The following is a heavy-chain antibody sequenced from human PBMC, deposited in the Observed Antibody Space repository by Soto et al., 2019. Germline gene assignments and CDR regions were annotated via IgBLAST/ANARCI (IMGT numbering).Heavy chain of an antibody. CDR1: GGSFTSNNW. V-gene: IGHV4-4*02. J-gene: IGHJ4*02. D-gene: IGHD1-7*01. CDR3: ASRDPGTSVDY. Sequence: SETLSLTCAVSGGSFTSNNWWAWVRQPPGQGLEWIGEIYRTGSTNYNPPLKSRVTISLDKSENQFSLKVTSLTAADTAVYYCASRDPGTSVDYWGQGTLVTVSS. CDR2: IYRTGST.